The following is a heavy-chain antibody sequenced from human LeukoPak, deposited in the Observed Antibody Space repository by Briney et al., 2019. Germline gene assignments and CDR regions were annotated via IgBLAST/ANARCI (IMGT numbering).Heavy chain of an antibody. CDR2: ISNSGSYT. CDR1: GFSFSDNY. CDR3: ARTRGAGPGGHIDY. J-gene: IGHJ4*02. D-gene: IGHD6-19*01. V-gene: IGHV3-11*03. Sequence: GGSLRLSCAASGFSFSDNYMSWIRQAPGKGLEWVSYISNSGSYTNYPDSVKGRFTISRDNAKNSLHLQMNSLRDEDTAMYYCARTRGAGPGGHIDYWGQGTLVTVSS.